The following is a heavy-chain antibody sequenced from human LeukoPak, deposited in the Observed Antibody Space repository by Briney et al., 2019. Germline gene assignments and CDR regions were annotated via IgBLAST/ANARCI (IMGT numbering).Heavy chain of an antibody. CDR3: ARSHSNWFDP. CDR2: INGNSGDT. D-gene: IGHD3-3*01. J-gene: IGHJ5*02. CDR1: GYTFTAYY. V-gene: IGHV1-2*02. Sequence: ASVKVSCKASGYTFTAYYMHWVRQAPGQELQWMGWINGNSGDTKYAEKFQDRVTMTRDTSISTAYMELSRLRYDDTAVYYCARSHSNWFDPWGQGTLVTVSS.